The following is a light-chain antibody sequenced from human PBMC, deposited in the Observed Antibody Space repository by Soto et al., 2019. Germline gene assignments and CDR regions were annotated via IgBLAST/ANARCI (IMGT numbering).Light chain of an antibody. CDR2: SNN. CDR3: AAWDDSLNGYV. Sequence: QSALTQPPSASGTPGQTVTISCSGSSSNIGRNTVNWYQQLPGTAPTLLIYSNNQRPPGVPYRFSGSKSGTSASLAISGLLSGGEAGFYCAAWDDSLNGYVFGTGTKVT. V-gene: IGLV1-44*01. J-gene: IGLJ1*01. CDR1: SSNIGRNT.